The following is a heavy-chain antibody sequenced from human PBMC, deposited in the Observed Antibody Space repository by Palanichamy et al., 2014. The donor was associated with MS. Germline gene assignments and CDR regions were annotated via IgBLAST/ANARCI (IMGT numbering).Heavy chain of an antibody. V-gene: IGHV3-33*01. CDR1: GFTFSSYG. CDR2: IWYDGSNK. Sequence: QVQLVESGGGVVQPGRSLRLSCAASGFTFSSYGMHWVRQATGKGLEWVAVIWYDGSNKYYADSVKGRFTISRDNSKNTLYLQMNSLRAEDTAVYYCARDGGVGATRGIFDYWGQGTLVTVSS. J-gene: IGHJ4*02. CDR3: ARDGGVGATRGIFDY. D-gene: IGHD1-26*01.